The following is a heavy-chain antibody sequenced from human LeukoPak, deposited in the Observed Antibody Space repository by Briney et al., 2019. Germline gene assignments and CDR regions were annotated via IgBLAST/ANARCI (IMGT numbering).Heavy chain of an antibody. CDR1: GYTFTGYY. CDR3: ARDFTDYYGSGSYSYFDY. V-gene: IGHV1-2*02. J-gene: IGHJ4*02. CDR2: INPNSGGT. Sequence: GASVKVSCKASGYTFTGYYMHWVRQAPGQGLEWMGWINPNSGGTNYAQKFQGRVTMTRDTSISTAYMELSRLRSDDTAVYYCARDFTDYYGSGSYSYFDYWGQGTLVTVSS. D-gene: IGHD3-10*01.